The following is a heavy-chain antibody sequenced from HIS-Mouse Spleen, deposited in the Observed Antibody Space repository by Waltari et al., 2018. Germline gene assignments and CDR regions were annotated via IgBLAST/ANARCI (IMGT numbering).Heavy chain of an antibody. CDR2: IYYSGST. CDR1: VGSISSSSYY. J-gene: IGHJ2*01. CDR3: AREIPYSSSWYDWYFDL. D-gene: IGHD6-13*01. V-gene: IGHV4-39*07. Sequence: QLQLQESGPGLVKPSEPLSLTCTVSVGSISSSSYYWGWIRQPQGKGLEWIGSIYYSGSTYYNPSLKSRVTISVDTSKNQFSLKLSSVTAADTAVYYCAREIPYSSSWYDWYFDLWGRGTLVTVSS.